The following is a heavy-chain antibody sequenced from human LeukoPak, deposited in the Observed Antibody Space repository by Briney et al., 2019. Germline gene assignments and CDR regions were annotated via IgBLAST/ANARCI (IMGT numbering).Heavy chain of an antibody. D-gene: IGHD6-19*01. J-gene: IGHJ5*02. CDR1: GYTFTGYY. V-gene: IGHV1-2*04. Sequence: ASVKVSCKASGYTFTGYYMHWVRQAPRQGLEWMGWINPNSGGTNYAQKFQGWVTMTRDTSISTAYMELSRLRFDDTAVYYCARANKQWRTINWFDPWGQGTLVTVSS. CDR3: ARANKQWRTINWFDP. CDR2: INPNSGGT.